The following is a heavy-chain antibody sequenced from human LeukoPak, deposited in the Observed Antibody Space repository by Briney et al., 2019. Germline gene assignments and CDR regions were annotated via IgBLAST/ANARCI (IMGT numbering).Heavy chain of an antibody. CDR1: GGSISSSSCY. CDR3: ARHAARGYFDY. Sequence: SETLSLTRTVSGGSISSSSCYWGWTRQPPGKGLEWIGSIYYSGSTYYNPSLKSRVTISVDTSKNQFSLKLSSVTAADTAVYYCARHAARGYFDYWGQGTLVTVSS. CDR2: IYYSGST. D-gene: IGHD6-6*01. V-gene: IGHV4-39*01. J-gene: IGHJ4*02.